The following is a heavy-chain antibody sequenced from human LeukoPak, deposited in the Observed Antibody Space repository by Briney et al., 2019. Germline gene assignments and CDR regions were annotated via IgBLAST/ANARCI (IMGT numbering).Heavy chain of an antibody. CDR2: INTDGRTT. CDR1: GFTFSTYW. Sequence: PGRSLRLSCAASGFTFSTYWMHWVRQAPGKGLVWVSHINTDGRTTNYADSVKGRFTISRDNAKNTLYLQMNSLRVEDAAVYYCARGFLGSCSGGSCYSGYWGQGTLVAVSS. D-gene: IGHD2-15*01. CDR3: ARGFLGSCSGGSCYSGY. V-gene: IGHV3-74*01. J-gene: IGHJ4*02.